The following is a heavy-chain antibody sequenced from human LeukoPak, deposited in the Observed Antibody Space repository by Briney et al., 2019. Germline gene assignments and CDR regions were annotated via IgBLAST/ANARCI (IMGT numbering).Heavy chain of an antibody. J-gene: IGHJ6*03. V-gene: IGHV3-30*02. CDR2: IRYDGSNK. Sequence: GRSLRLSCAASGFTFSSYGMHWVRQAPGKGLEWVAFIRYDGSNKYYADSVKGRFTISRDNSKNTLYLQMNGLRAEDTAVYYCAKGPGLQFYYYMDVWGKGTTVTVSS. D-gene: IGHD2-2*01. CDR3: AKGPGLQFYYYMDV. CDR1: GFTFSSYG.